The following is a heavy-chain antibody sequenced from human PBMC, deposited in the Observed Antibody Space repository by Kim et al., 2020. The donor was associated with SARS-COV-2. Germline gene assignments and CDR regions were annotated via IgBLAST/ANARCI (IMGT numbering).Heavy chain of an antibody. V-gene: IGHV5-51*01. J-gene: IGHJ6*02. CDR1: GYTFTTYW. CDR3: ARQGWELLPDYYYYYGMDV. CDR2: IYPGDSDT. D-gene: IGHD1-26*01. Sequence: GESLKISCKGSGYTFTTYWIAWVRQMPGKGLEWMGIIYPGDSDTRYSPSFQGQVTISADKSINTAYLQWSSLKASDTAMYFCARQGWELLPDYYYYYGMDVWGQGTTVTVSS.